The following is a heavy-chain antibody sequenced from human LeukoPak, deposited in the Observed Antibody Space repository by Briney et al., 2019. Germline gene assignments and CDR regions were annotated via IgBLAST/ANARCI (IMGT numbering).Heavy chain of an antibody. J-gene: IGHJ4*02. CDR1: GGSISSNNW. CDR2: IFHSGTT. D-gene: IGHD5-18*01. CDR3: VSCAPGYSYGLH. Sequence: SETLSLTCAVSGGSISSNNWWSWVRQPPGKGLEWIGHIFHSGTTNYNPSLKSRITISVDKSKNQFSLRLTSVTAADTAVYYCVSCAPGYSYGLHWGQGTLVTVSS. V-gene: IGHV4-4*02.